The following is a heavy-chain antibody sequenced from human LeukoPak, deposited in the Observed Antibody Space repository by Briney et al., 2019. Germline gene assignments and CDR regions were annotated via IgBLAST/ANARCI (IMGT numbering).Heavy chain of an antibody. Sequence: PSETLSLTCTVSGGSINSYFWTWVRQPPGKGLEWFGYIYYSGSTNYNPSLKSRVTISVDTSKNHFSLKLSSVTAADTAVYYCARFSSSWYGVDVWGKGITVTVSS. CDR3: ARFSSSWYGVDV. D-gene: IGHD6-13*01. CDR1: GGSINSYF. J-gene: IGHJ6*04. CDR2: IYYSGST. V-gene: IGHV4-59*01.